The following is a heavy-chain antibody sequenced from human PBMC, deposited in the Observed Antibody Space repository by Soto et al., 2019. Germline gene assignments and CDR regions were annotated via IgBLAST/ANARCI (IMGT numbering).Heavy chain of an antibody. D-gene: IGHD6-13*01. CDR2: SSGSGGST. J-gene: IGHJ6*02. V-gene: IGHV3-23*01. CDR3: AKEQDSSWESYYYCGMDV. Sequence: PGGSLRLSGAVSGFTFTSDAMRWVRQGPGEGRDWVSASSGSGGSTYYADSVKGRCTITTDNSKNTLYLQMNSLRAEDTAVYYCAKEQDSSWESYYYCGMDVWGQGTTVTVSS. CDR1: GFTFTSDA.